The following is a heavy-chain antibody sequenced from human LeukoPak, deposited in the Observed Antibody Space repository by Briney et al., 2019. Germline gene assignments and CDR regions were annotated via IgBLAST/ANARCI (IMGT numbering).Heavy chain of an antibody. V-gene: IGHV3-53*01. J-gene: IGHJ4*02. CDR3: ARDREQWLSFFDY. CDR2: IYSDNT. D-gene: IGHD6-19*01. CDR1: GFTVSSNS. Sequence: PGGSLRLSCTVSGFTVSSNSMSWVRQAPGKGLEWVSFIYSDNTHYSDSVKGRFTISRDNAKNSLYLQMNSLRAEDTAVYYCARDREQWLSFFDYWGQGTLVTVSS.